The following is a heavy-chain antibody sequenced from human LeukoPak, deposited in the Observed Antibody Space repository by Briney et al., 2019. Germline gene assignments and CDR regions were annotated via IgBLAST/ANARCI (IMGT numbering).Heavy chain of an antibody. CDR2: IKQDGSDK. V-gene: IGHV3-7*03. CDR1: GFTFSNYW. Sequence: PGGSLRLSCAASGFTFSNYWMNWVRQAPGKGLEWVANIKQDGSDKYYVDSMKGRFTISRDNAKNSLYLQMNSLRAEDTAVYYCARDCIAARPVVCYGMDVWGQGTTVTVSS. CDR3: ARDCIAARPVVCYGMDV. D-gene: IGHD6-6*01. J-gene: IGHJ6*02.